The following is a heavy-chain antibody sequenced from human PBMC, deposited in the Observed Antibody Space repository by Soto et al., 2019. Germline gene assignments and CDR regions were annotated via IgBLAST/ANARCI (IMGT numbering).Heavy chain of an antibody. Sequence: PGGSLRLSCAASGFTFSSYAMSWVRQAPGKGLEWVSAISGSGGSTYYADSVKGRFTISRDNSKNTLYLQMNSLRAEDTVFYYCAKIPPGYSYGYFYFDYWGQGTLVTVSA. D-gene: IGHD5-18*01. CDR3: AKIPPGYSYGYFYFDY. CDR1: GFTFSSYA. CDR2: ISGSGGST. V-gene: IGHV3-23*01. J-gene: IGHJ4*02.